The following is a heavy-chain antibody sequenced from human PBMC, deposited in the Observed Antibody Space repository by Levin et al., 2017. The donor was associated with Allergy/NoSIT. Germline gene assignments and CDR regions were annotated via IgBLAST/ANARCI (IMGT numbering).Heavy chain of an antibody. V-gene: IGHV1-2*02. J-gene: IGHJ4*02. CDR3: ARVPSKRGPLDY. D-gene: IGHD4-11*01. CDR1: GYTFTDYY. Sequence: ASVKVSCKASGYTFTDYYMHWVRQAPGQGLEWMGWINPNSGGTNYAQKFQGRVTMTRDTSISTAYMELSRLKSDDTAMYYCARVPSKRGPLDYWGQGTLVTVSS. CDR2: INPNSGGT.